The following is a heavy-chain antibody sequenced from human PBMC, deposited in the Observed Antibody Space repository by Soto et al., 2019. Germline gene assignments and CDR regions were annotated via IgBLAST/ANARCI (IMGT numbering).Heavy chain of an antibody. CDR2: INPNSGGT. CDR3: ARDLLGGIWETRSGYDY. D-gene: IGHD3-22*01. J-gene: IGHJ4*02. V-gene: IGHV1-2*06. Sequence: QVQLVPSGAEVKKPWASVRVSCKASGYTFTGYYLHWVRQAPGQGLEWMGRINPNSGGTNYAQKFHGRVTITRDTSISTSYMELSRLRSDDTAVYYCARDLLGGIWETRSGYDYWGEGSLVTVSS. CDR1: GYTFTGYY.